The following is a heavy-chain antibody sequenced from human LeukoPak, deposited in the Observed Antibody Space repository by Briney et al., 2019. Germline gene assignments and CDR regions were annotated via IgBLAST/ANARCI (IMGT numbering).Heavy chain of an antibody. CDR1: GYTLTELS. CDR3: ATSSGVPAAIRPCMDV. J-gene: IGHJ6*02. D-gene: IGHD2-2*02. V-gene: IGHV1-24*01. Sequence: VSVKVSCKVSGYTLTELSMHWVRQAPGKGLEWMGGFDPEDGETIYAQKFQGRVTMTEDTSTDTAYMELSSLRSEDTAVYYCATSSGVPAAIRPCMDVWGQGTTVTVSS. CDR2: FDPEDGET.